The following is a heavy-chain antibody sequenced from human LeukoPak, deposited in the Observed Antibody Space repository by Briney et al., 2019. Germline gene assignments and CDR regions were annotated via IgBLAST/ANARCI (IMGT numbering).Heavy chain of an antibody. D-gene: IGHD3-10*01. CDR3: ARGHRMVRGVTSTGYWFDP. J-gene: IGHJ5*02. V-gene: IGHV1-8*01. CDR2: MNPNRGNT. Sequence: ASVNVSCTASGYTFTSYDINWVRQAPGQGLEWMGWMNPNRGNTGYAQKFQGRVTMTRNTSISTAYMELSSLRAEDTAVYYCARGHRMVRGVTSTGYWFDPWGQGTLVTVSS. CDR1: GYTFTSYD.